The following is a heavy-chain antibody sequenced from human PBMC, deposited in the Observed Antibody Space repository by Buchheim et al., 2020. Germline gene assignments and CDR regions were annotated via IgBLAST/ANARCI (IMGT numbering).Heavy chain of an antibody. V-gene: IGHV4-59*01. CDR1: GGSISTYY. D-gene: IGHD6-6*01. Sequence: QVQLQESGPGLVKPSETLSLTCTVSGGSISTYYWSWIRQPPGKGLEWVGYFYYSGSTNYNPSLKSRVTISVDTSKNQFSLKLSSVTAADTAVYYCARVVISSSPACFDCWGQGTL. CDR3: ARVVISSSPACFDC. CDR2: FYYSGST. J-gene: IGHJ4*02.